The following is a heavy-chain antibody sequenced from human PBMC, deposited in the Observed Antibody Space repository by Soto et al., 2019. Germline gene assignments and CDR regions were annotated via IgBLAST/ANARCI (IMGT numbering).Heavy chain of an antibody. Sequence: PGGCLRLSCAASGFTFSNAWMNWVRQAPGKGLEWVGRIKSKTDGGTTDYAAPVKGRFTTSRDDSKNTLYLQMNSLKTEDTAVYYCTTDDVSEGSGSYYRNWGQGTLVTVSS. V-gene: IGHV3-15*07. CDR2: IKSKTDGGTT. J-gene: IGHJ4*02. D-gene: IGHD3-10*01. CDR3: TTDDVSEGSGSYYRN. CDR1: GFTFSNAW.